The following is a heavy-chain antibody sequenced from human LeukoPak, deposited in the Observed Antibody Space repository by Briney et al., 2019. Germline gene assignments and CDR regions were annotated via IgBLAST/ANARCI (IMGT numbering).Heavy chain of an antibody. D-gene: IGHD5-12*01. Sequence: SETLSLTCAVSGYSLSSGYYWGWSRQPPGKGLEGIGRIYHSGSTYYNPSLKSRVTISVDTSKNQFSLKLSSVTAADTAVYYCAREGSGYDSPYYFDYWGQGTLVTGSS. CDR3: AREGSGYDSPYYFDY. CDR2: IYHSGST. J-gene: IGHJ4*02. CDR1: GYSLSSGYY. V-gene: IGHV4-38-2*02.